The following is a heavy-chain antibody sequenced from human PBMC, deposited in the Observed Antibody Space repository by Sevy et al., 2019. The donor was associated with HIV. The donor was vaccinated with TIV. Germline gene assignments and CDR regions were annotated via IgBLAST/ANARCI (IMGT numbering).Heavy chain of an antibody. D-gene: IGHD1-26*01. J-gene: IGHJ4*02. V-gene: IGHV3-21*01. CDR3: ARWDADRRWYFDY. Sequence: GGSLRLSCAASGFTFSSYSMNWVRQAPGKGLEWVSSISRSSSYIYHADSVKGRFTNSRDNAKNSLHLQMNSLRAEDTAVYYCARWDADRRWYFDYWGQGILVTVSS. CDR2: ISRSSSYI. CDR1: GFTFSSYS.